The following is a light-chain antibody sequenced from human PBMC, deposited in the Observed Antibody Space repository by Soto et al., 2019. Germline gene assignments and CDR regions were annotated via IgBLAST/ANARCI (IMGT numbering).Light chain of an antibody. CDR3: SSYAGSTTYVV. J-gene: IGLJ2*01. CDR1: SSDVGSYNL. V-gene: IGLV2-23*01. Sequence: QSALTQPASVSGSPGQSITISCTGTSSDVGSYNLVSWYQQHPGKAPKLMIYEDTERPSGVSNLFSGSKSGNTASLTISGLQAEDEADYYCSSYAGSTTYVVFGGGTKLTVL. CDR2: EDT.